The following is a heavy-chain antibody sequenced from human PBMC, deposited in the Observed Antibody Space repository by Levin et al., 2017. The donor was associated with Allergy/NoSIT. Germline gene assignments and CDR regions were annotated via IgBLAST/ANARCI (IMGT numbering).Heavy chain of an antibody. V-gene: IGHV3-7*01. Sequence: GSLKISCAASGFTFNTYWMWWVRQAPGKGLEWLGNIKPDGSEKYYVDSVKGRFTISRDNAKSSLYLQMSSLSAEDTAVYYCATNGGHWGQGTLVTVSS. CDR2: IKPDGSEK. CDR1: GFTFNTYW. D-gene: IGHD3-16*01. CDR3: ATNGGH. J-gene: IGHJ4*02.